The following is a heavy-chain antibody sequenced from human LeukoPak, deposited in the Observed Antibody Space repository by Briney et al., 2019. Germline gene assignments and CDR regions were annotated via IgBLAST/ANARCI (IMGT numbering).Heavy chain of an antibody. CDR3: AKNGGTSFDY. J-gene: IGHJ4*02. V-gene: IGHV3-74*01. CDR1: GLTFSSHW. D-gene: IGHD2-2*01. CDR2: ITNDGSST. Sequence: GGSLRLSCAASGLTFSSHWMHWVRQAPGKGLVWVSRITNDGSSTTYADSVKGRFTISRDNSKNTLYLQMNSLRAEDTAVYYCAKNGGTSFDYWGQGTLVTVSS.